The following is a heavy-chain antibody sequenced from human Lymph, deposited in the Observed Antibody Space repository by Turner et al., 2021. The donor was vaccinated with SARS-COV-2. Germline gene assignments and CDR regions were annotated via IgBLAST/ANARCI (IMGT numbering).Heavy chain of an antibody. CDR1: GGTFSSYA. J-gene: IGHJ5*02. D-gene: IGHD1-26*01. V-gene: IGHV1-69*04. Sequence: QVQLVQSGAEVRKPGSSVKVSCKASGGTFSSYAINWVRQAPGQGLDWMGRIITILGIANYAQKVQGRVTITADKSTSTAYMELSSLRSEDTAVYYCARGRLDSFGGGYYSWFDPWGQGTLVTVSS. CDR3: ARGRLDSFGGGYYSWFDP. CDR2: IITILGIA.